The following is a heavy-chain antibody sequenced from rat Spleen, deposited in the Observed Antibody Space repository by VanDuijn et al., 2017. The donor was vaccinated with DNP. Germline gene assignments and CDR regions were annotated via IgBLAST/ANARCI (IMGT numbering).Heavy chain of an antibody. J-gene: IGHJ2*01. CDR3: ARPDY. Sequence: EVQLVESGGGFVQPGRSLKLSCAASGVTFSDYNMAWVRQAPKKGLEWVATISYDGSDTFYRDSVKGRFTVSRDNARNTLYLHMDSLRSEDTATYYCARPDYWGQGVMVTVSS. CDR1: GVTFSDYN. CDR2: ISYDGSDT. V-gene: IGHV5-7*01.